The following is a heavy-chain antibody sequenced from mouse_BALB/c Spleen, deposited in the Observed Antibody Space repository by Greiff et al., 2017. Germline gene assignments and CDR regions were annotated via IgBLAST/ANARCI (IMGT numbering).Heavy chain of an antibody. D-gene: IGHD4-1*01. V-gene: IGHV1-5*01. J-gene: IGHJ4*01. CDR3: TRWTGDYYAMDY. CDR1: GFNIKDTY. CDR2: IYPGNSDT. Sequence: VQLQQSGAELVKPGASVKLSCTASGFNIKDTYMHWVKQRPGQGLEWIGAIYPGNSDTSYNQKFKGKAKLTAVTSTSTAYMELSSLTNEDSAVYYCTRWTGDYYAMDYWGQGTSVTVSS.